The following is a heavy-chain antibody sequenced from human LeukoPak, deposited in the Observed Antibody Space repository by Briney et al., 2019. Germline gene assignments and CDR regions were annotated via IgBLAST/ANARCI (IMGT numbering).Heavy chain of an antibody. CDR3: AWGRKGGCPPHDAFDI. V-gene: IGHV1-69*06. CDR2: IIPIFGTA. J-gene: IGHJ3*02. D-gene: IGHD6-19*01. Sequence: SVKVSCKASGGTFSSYAISWVRQAPGQGLEWMGGIIPIFGTANYAQKFQGRVTITADKSTSTAYMELSSLRSEDTAVYYCAWGRKGGCPPHDAFDIWGQGTMVTVSS. CDR1: GGTFSSYA.